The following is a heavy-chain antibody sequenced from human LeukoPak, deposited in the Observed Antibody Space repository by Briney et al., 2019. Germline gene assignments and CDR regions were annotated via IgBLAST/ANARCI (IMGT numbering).Heavy chain of an antibody. CDR1: IYSISMGYY. J-gene: IGHJ4*02. CDR3: ARDGPFDY. V-gene: IGHV4-38-2*02. CDR2: INHTGRT. Sequence: SETLSLTCTVSIYSISMGYYWGWIRQPPGKGLEWIGSINHTGRTYYNPSLKSRVTISVGTSKDQFSLRLSSVTAADTAMYYCARDGPFDYWGQGILVTVSS.